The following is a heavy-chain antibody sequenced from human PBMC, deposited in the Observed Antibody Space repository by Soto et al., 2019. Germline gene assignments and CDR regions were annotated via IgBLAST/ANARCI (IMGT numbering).Heavy chain of an antibody. CDR2: IIPIFGTA. CDR3: ASGVEKGSSWYNWFDP. D-gene: IGHD6-13*01. Sequence: QVQLVQSGAEVKKPGSSVKVSCKASGGTFSSYAISWVRQAPGQGLEWMGGIIPIFGTANYAQKFQGRVTITADESTTTAYMELSSLRSEDTAVYYCASGVEKGSSWYNWFDPWGQGTLVTVSS. V-gene: IGHV1-69*01. CDR1: GGTFSSYA. J-gene: IGHJ5*02.